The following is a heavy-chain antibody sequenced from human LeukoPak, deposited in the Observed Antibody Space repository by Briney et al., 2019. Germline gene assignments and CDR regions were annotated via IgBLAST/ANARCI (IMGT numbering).Heavy chain of an antibody. V-gene: IGHV4-61*02. CDR3: ARGPYSYDSSGAFDI. CDR2: ISSSGST. D-gene: IGHD3-22*01. CDR1: GDSISSGDYY. J-gene: IGHJ3*02. Sequence: SQTLSLTCTVSGDSISSGDYYWSWIRQPAGKGLERIGRISSSGSTNYNPSLKSRVTISVDTSKNQFSLKLSSVTAADTAVYFCARGPYSYDSSGAFDIWGQGTMVTVSS.